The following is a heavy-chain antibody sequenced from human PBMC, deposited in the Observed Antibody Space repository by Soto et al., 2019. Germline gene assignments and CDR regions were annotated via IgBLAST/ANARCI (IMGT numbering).Heavy chain of an antibody. V-gene: IGHV1-18*01. D-gene: IGHD2-2*01. J-gene: IGHJ5*02. CDR2: ISAYNGNT. Sequence: ASVKVSCKASGYTFTSYGIIWVRQAPGQGLEWMGWISAYNGNTNYAQKLQGRVTMTTDTSTSTAYMELRSLRSDDTAVYYCATVVPAAQYGSGWFDPWGQGTLVTVSS. CDR3: ATVVPAAQYGSGWFDP. CDR1: GYTFTSYG.